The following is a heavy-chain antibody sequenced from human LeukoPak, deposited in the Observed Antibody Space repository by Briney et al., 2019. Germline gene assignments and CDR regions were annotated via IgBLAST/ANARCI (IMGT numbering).Heavy chain of an antibody. Sequence: GGSLRLSCAASGFPLSDYWMSWVRQAPGKGLEWVANIKQDGGEIYYVDSVKGRFTISRDNAKNSLYLQMNSLTAEDTAVYYCAKVLGYFDSDAFDIWGQGTMVTVSS. D-gene: IGHD3-9*01. V-gene: IGHV3-7*01. CDR2: IKQDGGEI. CDR1: GFPLSDYW. J-gene: IGHJ3*02. CDR3: AKVLGYFDSDAFDI.